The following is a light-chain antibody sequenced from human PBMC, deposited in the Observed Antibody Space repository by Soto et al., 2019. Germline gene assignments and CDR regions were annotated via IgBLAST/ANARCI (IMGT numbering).Light chain of an antibody. Sequence: DIDTTEFPAILQTCVGDRVIITCRASQSISTWLAWYQQKPGKAPKLLIYKASSLESGVPSRFSGSGSGTEFTLTISSLQADDFATYYCQQRNSYPFTFGQGTPLDIK. CDR1: QSISTW. V-gene: IGKV1-5*03. CDR3: QQRNSYPFT. CDR2: KAS. J-gene: IGKJ5*01.